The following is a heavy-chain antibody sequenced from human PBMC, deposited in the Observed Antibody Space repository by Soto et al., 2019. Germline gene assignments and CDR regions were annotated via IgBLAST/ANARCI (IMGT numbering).Heavy chain of an antibody. J-gene: IGHJ4*02. CDR1: GGSFSDFA. D-gene: IGHD2-15*01. V-gene: IGHV1-69*01. Sequence: QVQLAQSGAEMTKPGSSVKVSCRASGGSFSDFAFSWVRQAPGQGLEWMGGIIPMFAATKYAQRLQDRVTITAEQSTTTVYLALNSLTSEATAIYYCARGAIVAVPAALSSYHDYTNYRFDSWGQGTLVTVSS. CDR2: IIPMFAAT. CDR3: ARGAIVAVPAALSSYHDYTNYRFDS.